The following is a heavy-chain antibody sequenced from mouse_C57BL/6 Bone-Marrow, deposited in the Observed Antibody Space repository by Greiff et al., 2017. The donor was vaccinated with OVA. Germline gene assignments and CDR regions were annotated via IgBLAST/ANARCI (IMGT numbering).Heavy chain of an antibody. J-gene: IGHJ1*03. V-gene: IGHV5-4*03. CDR1: GFTFSSYA. CDR3: ARPPTDWYFDV. CDR2: ISDGGSYT. D-gene: IGHD4-1*02. Sequence: DVKLVESGGGLVKPGGSLKLSCAASGFTFSSYAMSWVRQTPEKRLEWVATISDGGSYTYYPDNVKGRFTISRDNAKNNLYLQMSHLKSEDTAMYYCARPPTDWYFDVWGTGTTVTVSS.